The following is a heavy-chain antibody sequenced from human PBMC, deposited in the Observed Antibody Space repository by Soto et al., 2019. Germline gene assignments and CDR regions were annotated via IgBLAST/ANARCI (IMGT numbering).Heavy chain of an antibody. CDR2: ISYDGSNK. CDR1: GFTFSSYA. Sequence: QVQLVESGGGVVQPGRSLRLSCAASGFTFSSYAMHWVRQAPGKGLEWVAVISYDGSNKYYADSVKGRFTISRDNSKNTLYQQMNSLLAEDAAVYYCAREGGSWGDYGDYGADYWGQGTLVTVSS. D-gene: IGHD4-17*01. V-gene: IGHV3-30-3*01. CDR3: AREGGSWGDYGDYGADY. J-gene: IGHJ4*02.